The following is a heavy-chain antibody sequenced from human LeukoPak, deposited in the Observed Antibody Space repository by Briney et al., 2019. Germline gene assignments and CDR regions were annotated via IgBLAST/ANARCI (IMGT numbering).Heavy chain of an antibody. CDR3: ARGRNGTSADYYYGMDV. CDR1: VGFINFF. J-gene: IGHJ6*02. Sequence: SDTQSLTCTVSVGFINFFCAWIRQPAGKGLGWIGRFHSSGGTNYNPALRSRVTMSVDKSKSQFSLKLTSVTAADTAIYYCARGRNGTSADYYYGMDVWGQGTTVTVSS. CDR2: FHSSGGT. D-gene: IGHD3-10*01. V-gene: IGHV4-4*07.